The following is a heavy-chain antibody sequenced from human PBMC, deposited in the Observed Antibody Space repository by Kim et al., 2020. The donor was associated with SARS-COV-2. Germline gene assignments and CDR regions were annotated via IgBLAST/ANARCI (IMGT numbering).Heavy chain of an antibody. V-gene: IGHV1-46*01. CDR1: GDTFTTYY. J-gene: IGHJ3*02. Sequence: ASVKVSCKASGDTFTTYYMHWVRQAPGQGLEWLEVIYPRGNTIINTQKFQGRATMTRDTSTSTIYVELSSLRSDDTAVYYCLRGGSFVIWGQGTLVTVAS. CDR2: IYPRGNTI. CDR3: LRGGSFVI. D-gene: IGHD2-15*01.